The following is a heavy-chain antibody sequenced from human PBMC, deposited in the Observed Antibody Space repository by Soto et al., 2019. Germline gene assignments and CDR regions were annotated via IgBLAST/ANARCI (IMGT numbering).Heavy chain of an antibody. J-gene: IGHJ5*02. CDR1: GFTFSSHA. Sequence: PGGSLRLSCAASGFTFSSHAMHWVRQAPGKGLEWVAVISYDGSNKYYADSVKGRFTISRDNSKNTLYLQMNSLRAEDTAVYYCARDGGYFNWFDPWGQGTLVTVSS. CDR3: ARDGGYFNWFDP. D-gene: IGHD5-18*01. V-gene: IGHV3-30-3*01. CDR2: ISYDGSNK.